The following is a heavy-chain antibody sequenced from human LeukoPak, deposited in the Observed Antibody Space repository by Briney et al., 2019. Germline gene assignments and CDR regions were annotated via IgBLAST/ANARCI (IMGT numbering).Heavy chain of an antibody. J-gene: IGHJ4*02. CDR1: GGSISSGGYS. CDR2: IYHSGST. CDR3: ARGRHRTTALYFDY. D-gene: IGHD4-11*01. V-gene: IGHV4-30-2*01. Sequence: TLSLTCAVPGGSISSGGYSWSWIRQPPGKGLEWIGYIYHSGSTYYNPSLKSRVTISVDRSKNQFSLKLSSVTAADTAVYYCARGRHRTTALYFDYWGQGTLVTVSS.